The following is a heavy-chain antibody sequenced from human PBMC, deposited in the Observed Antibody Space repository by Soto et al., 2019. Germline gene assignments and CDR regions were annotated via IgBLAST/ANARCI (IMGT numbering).Heavy chain of an antibody. V-gene: IGHV3-23*01. D-gene: IGHD2-21*01. Sequence: EVQLLESGGGLVQPGGSLRLSCAASGFTFNNYAMSWVRQAPGKGLEWVSAISGSGDSTYYADSVKGRFTISSDNSKSKLFIKVYSLRAEDTAAYYCEKDHGEWSQGTLVTVSS. CDR2: ISGSGDST. J-gene: IGHJ4*02. CDR1: GFTFNNYA. CDR3: EKDHGE.